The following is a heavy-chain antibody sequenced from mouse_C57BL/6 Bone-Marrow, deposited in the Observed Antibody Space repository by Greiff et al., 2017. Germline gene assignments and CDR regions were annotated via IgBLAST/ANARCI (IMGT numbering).Heavy chain of an antibody. Sequence: ESGPGLVKPSQSLSLTCSVTGYSITSGYYWNWIRQFPGNKLEWMGYISYDGSNNYNPSLKNRISITRDTSKNQFFLKLNSVTTEDTATYYCAREGGLPRYFDVWGTGTTVTVSS. D-gene: IGHD2-4*01. V-gene: IGHV3-6*01. J-gene: IGHJ1*03. CDR3: AREGGLPRYFDV. CDR2: ISYDGSN. CDR1: GYSITSGYY.